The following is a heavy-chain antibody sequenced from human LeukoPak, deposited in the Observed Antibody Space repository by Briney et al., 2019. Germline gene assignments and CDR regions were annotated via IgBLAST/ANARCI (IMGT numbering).Heavy chain of an antibody. Sequence: GGSLRLSCGASGFTFSSYGMHWVRQAPGKGLEGVAVIWYDGSNKYYADSVKGRFTISRDNSKNTLYLQMNSLRAEDTAVYYCARTVVPAASYYYYYGMDVWGQGTTVTVSS. J-gene: IGHJ6*02. CDR1: GFTFSSYG. V-gene: IGHV3-33*01. CDR3: ARTVVPAASYYYYYGMDV. CDR2: IWYDGSNK. D-gene: IGHD2-2*01.